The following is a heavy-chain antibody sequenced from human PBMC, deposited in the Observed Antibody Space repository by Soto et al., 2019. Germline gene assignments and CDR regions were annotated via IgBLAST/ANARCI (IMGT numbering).Heavy chain of an antibody. D-gene: IGHD1-1*01. CDR2: ISSSVGTT. CDR3: ANLDWSQLPNNFDY. CDR1: GCTFSSYA. J-gene: IGHJ4*02. V-gene: IGHV3-23*01. Sequence: GGSLRLCCAASGCTFSSYAMSWVRQAPGKGLEWVSAISSSVGTTYYADSVKGRFTISRDNSKNTLYLQLNNLRAEDTAVYYCANLDWSQLPNNFDYWGQGTLVTVSS.